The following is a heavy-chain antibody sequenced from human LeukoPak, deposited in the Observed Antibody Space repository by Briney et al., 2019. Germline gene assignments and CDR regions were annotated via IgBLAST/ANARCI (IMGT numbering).Heavy chain of an antibody. V-gene: IGHV3-23*01. D-gene: IGHD3-10*01. CDR2: ISGSGGST. CDR3: AKDRFNYYGSGSFSGPQDY. CDR1: GFTFSSYA. J-gene: IGHJ4*02. Sequence: LPGGSLRLSCAASGFTFSSYAMSWVRQAPGKGLEWVSAISGSGGSTYYADSVKGRFTISRDNSKNTLYLQMNSLRAEDTAVYYCAKDRFNYYGSGSFSGPQDYWGQGTLVTVSS.